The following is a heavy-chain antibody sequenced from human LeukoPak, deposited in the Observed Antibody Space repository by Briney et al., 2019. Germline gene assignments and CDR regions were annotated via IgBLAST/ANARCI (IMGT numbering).Heavy chain of an antibody. V-gene: IGHV4-61*02. D-gene: IGHD3-22*01. J-gene: IGHJ4*02. CDR2: IYTSGST. CDR3: ARASYSYDINGWVPFDY. Sequence: PSETLSLTCTVSGNSISSGDNYCSWIRQPAGKGLEWIGRIYTSGSTNDNPSLKSRVTISGDTSKNQFSLRLSSVTAADTAVYYCARASYSYDINGWVPFDYWGQGTLVTVSS. CDR1: GNSISSGDNY.